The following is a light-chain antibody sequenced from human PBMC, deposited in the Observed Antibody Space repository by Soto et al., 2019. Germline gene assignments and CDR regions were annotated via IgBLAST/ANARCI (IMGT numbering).Light chain of an antibody. J-gene: IGKJ4*01. CDR1: HSVGRY. V-gene: IGKV3-11*01. CDR2: DAS. Sequence: EIVLTQSPATLSLSPGERATLSCRASHSVGRYLAWYQQKPGQAPRLLIYDASNRATGIPDRFSGSGSGTDFTLTISSLEPEDFAVYYWQQRSNWPPLTFGGGTKVEIK. CDR3: QQRSNWPPLT.